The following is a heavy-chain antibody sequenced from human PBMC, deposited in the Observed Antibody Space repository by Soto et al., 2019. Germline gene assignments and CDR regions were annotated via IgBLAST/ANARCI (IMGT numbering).Heavy chain of an antibody. J-gene: IGHJ4*03. CDR1: GYIFTGYF. Sequence: GASVKVSCKASGYIFTGYFIHWVRQTPGQGLQWLGRITPNSGDTKYSPTFQGRVTLTRDTSTTTAYMELSGLTSDDTAMYYCVRWGYGSKSLEIWGQGTLVTVSS. CDR2: ITPNSGDT. CDR3: VRWGYGSKSLEI. V-gene: IGHV1-2*06. D-gene: IGHD2-15*01.